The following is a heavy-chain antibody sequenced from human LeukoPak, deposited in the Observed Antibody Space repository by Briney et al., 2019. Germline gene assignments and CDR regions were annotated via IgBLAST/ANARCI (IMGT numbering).Heavy chain of an antibody. V-gene: IGHV1-46*01. CDR3: ARVGIDVDTATHYFDY. D-gene: IGHD5-18*01. CDR1: GCTFTSYY. J-gene: IGHJ4*02. Sequence: ASVKVSCKASGCTFTSYYMHWVRQAPGQGLEWMGIINPSGGSTSYAQKFQGRVTMTRDTSTSTVYMELSSLRSEDTAVYYCARVGIDVDTATHYFDYWGQGTLVTVSS. CDR2: INPSGGST.